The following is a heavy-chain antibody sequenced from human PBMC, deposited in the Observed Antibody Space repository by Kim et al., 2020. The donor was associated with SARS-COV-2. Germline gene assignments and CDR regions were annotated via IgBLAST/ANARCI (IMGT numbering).Heavy chain of an antibody. CDR1: GGSISPYY. J-gene: IGHJ1*01. CDR3: ARSSVGSGTFQH. CDR2: IYHNGVT. V-gene: IGHV4-59*13. D-gene: IGHD3-3*01. Sequence: SETLSLTCTVSGGSISPYYWSWIRQPPGKGLEWIGSIYHNGVTTYSPSLESRVTMSVDTSKTQFSLKLKSVTTADAAVYFCARSSVGSGTFQHWGQGTLVTVS.